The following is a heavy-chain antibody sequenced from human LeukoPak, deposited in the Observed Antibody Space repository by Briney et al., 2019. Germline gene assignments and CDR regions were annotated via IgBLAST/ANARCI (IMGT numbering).Heavy chain of an antibody. D-gene: IGHD2-21*02. J-gene: IGHJ6*02. V-gene: IGHV3-23*01. CDR2: ITGSGGNT. Sequence: GGSLRLSCAASGLTFSTYGMNRVRQAPGKGLEWVSAITGSGGNTYYADSVKGRFTISRDNSKNTLYLQMNSLRAEDTAVYYCAKGGTSVTAITYYYYGMDVWGQGTTVTVSS. CDR3: AKGGTSVTAITYYYYGMDV. CDR1: GLTFSTYG.